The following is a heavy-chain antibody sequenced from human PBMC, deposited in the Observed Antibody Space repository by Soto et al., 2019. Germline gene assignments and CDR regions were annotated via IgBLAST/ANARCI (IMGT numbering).Heavy chain of an antibody. Sequence: QVPLVQSGAEVKKPGASVKVSCKASGYTFTSYGITWVRQAPGQGLEWMGWISAYNGNTNHAQKLQGRVTMTTDTSASTAYRELRSLRSDDTAVYYCAGYSSSWYSFDYWGQGTLVTVSS. CDR2: ISAYNGNT. J-gene: IGHJ4*02. CDR1: GYTFTSYG. D-gene: IGHD6-13*01. V-gene: IGHV1-18*01. CDR3: AGYSSSWYSFDY.